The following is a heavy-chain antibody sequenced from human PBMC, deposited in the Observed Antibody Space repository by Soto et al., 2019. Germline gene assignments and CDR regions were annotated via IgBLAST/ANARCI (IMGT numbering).Heavy chain of an antibody. CDR1: GGSFSGYY. CDR2: INHSGST. V-gene: IGHV4-34*01. D-gene: IGHD3-22*01. J-gene: IGHJ5*02. CDR3: ARGQMIVVVIRSNWFDP. Sequence: ASETLSLTCAVYGGSFSGYYWSWIRQPPGKGLEWIGEINHSGSTNYNPSLKSRVTISVDTSKNQFSLKLSSVTAADTAVYYCARGQMIVVVIRSNWFDPWGQGTLVTVSS.